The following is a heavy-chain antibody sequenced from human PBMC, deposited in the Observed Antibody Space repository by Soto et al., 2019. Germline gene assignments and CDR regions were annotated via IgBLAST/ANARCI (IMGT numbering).Heavy chain of an antibody. J-gene: IGHJ3*02. V-gene: IGHV5-51*01. CDR1: GYSFTTYC. Sequence: PGESLKISCKVSGYSFTTYCIGWVRQMPWKGLEWMGVIYPGDSDTRYSPSFQGQVTISADKSISTAYLQWRSLKASDTAIYYCARPYTMVDAFDIWGQGTMVTVSS. CDR3: ARPYTMVDAFDI. CDR2: IYPGDSDT. D-gene: IGHD3-10*01.